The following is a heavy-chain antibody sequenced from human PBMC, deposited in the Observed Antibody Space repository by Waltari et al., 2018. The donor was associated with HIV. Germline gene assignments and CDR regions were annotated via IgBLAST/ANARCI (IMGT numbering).Heavy chain of an antibody. Sequence: QLQLQESGPGLVKPSETLSLTCTVSGGSISSSSYYWGWIRQPPGKGLELIGNIYYSGSTYYSPSLKSRVTMSVDTSKNQFSLKLSSVTAADTAVYYCARLEIDNSGYYYDDHWGQGTLVTVSS. CDR1: GGSISSSSYY. CDR2: IYYSGST. CDR3: ARLEIDNSGYYYDDH. D-gene: IGHD3-22*01. V-gene: IGHV4-39*01. J-gene: IGHJ4*02.